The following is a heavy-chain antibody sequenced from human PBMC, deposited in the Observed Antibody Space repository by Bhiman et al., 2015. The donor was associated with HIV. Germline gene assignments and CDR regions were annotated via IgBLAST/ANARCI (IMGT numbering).Heavy chain of an antibody. CDR2: ISSSGSNI. V-gene: IGHV3-48*03. CDR1: GFTFSTYE. J-gene: IGHJ4*02. CDR3: ARYYYDSSGYYFIDY. Sequence: AQLVESGGGVVQPGRSLRLSCAASGFTFSTYEMNWVRQAPGKGLEWVSYISSSGSNIYYADSVKGRFTISRDNVKNSLYLQMSSLRAEDTAVYYCARYYYDSSGYYFIDYWGQGTLVTVSS. D-gene: IGHD3-22*01.